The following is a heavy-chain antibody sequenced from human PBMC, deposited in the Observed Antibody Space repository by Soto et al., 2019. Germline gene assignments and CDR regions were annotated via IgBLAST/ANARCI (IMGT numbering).Heavy chain of an antibody. CDR1: GFMFSTYV. V-gene: IGHV3-21*01. J-gene: IGHJ4*01. Sequence: PRGSLRLSCATSGFMFSTYVMNWVRQAPVKGLQWVSSINGRSNYKYYANSVRGRFNISRDNAKNSVFLQMSSLTGEDTAVYYCAREDGIAGETSAFDYWGHGTLVTSPQ. D-gene: IGHD1-26*01. CDR2: INGRSNYK. CDR3: AREDGIAGETSAFDY.